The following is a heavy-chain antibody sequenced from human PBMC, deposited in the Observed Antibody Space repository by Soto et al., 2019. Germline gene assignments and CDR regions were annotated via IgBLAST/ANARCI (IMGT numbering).Heavy chain of an antibody. J-gene: IGHJ4*02. D-gene: IGHD3-16*01. CDR2: INPSGGST. V-gene: IGHV1-46*04. CDR3: ASLGERTGNPKGFGY. CDR1: GYTFTSYY. Sequence: QVQLVQSGAEVKKPGASVKVSCKASGYTFTSYYMHWVRQAPGQGLEWMGIINPSGGSTRYAQKLQGRVNMTRETSTVNVYNGLGRLGFEDTGGYYWASLGERTGNPKGFGYRGPGTLVTVSS.